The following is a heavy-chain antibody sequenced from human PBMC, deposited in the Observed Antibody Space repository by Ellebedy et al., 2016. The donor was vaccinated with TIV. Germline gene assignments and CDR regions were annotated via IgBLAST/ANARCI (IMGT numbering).Heavy chain of an antibody. V-gene: IGHV3-23*01. J-gene: IGHJ4*02. D-gene: IGHD7-27*01. CDR1: GFTFSSYP. CDR2: ICGSGDST. Sequence: GESLKISCGASGFTFSSYPMSWVRQAPGKGLQWVSTICGSGDSTYYTDSVKGRFTISTDNSKNTLYLQMNSLRAEDTAVYYCARRTPNWGFFDYWGQGTLLTVSS. CDR3: ARRTPNWGFFDY.